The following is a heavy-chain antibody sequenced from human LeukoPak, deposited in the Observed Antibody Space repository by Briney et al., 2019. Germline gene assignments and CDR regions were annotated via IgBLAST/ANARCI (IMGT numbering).Heavy chain of an antibody. J-gene: IGHJ4*02. CDR3: ARDQIAARCRD. CDR2: IKQDGSEK. Sequence: GGSLRLSCAVSGFTFSNEAMGWVRQLRGGGLEWVANIKQDGSEKYYVDSVKGRFTISRDNAKNSLYLQMNSLRAEDTAVYYCARDQIAARCRDWGQGTLVTVSS. D-gene: IGHD6-6*01. V-gene: IGHV3-7*01. CDR1: GFTFSNEA.